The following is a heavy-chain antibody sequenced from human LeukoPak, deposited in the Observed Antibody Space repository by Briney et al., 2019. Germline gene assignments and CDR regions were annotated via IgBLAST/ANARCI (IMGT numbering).Heavy chain of an antibody. Sequence: GGSLRLSCATSGFIFSSYAMAWVRQAPGKGVEWVSGISGSSSSAYYADSVKGRFTISRDYSKNTLFLQMNTLRVEDTAVYYCAKDRGVMIGYNFDFWGQGALVTVSS. D-gene: IGHD3-10*01. CDR1: GFIFSSYA. CDR3: AKDRGVMIGYNFDF. J-gene: IGHJ4*02. CDR2: ISGSSSSA. V-gene: IGHV3-23*01.